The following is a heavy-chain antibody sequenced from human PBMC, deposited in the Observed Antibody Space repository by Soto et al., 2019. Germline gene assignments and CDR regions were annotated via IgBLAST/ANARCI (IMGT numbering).Heavy chain of an antibody. CDR2: IYTSGST. J-gene: IGHJ6*02. D-gene: IGHD3-10*01. Sequence: SETLSLTCTGSGGSISSYYWSWIRQPAGKGLEWIGRIYTSGSTNYNPSLKSRVTMSVDKSKNQFSLKLSSVTAADTAVYYCARDRGGTMVRGVIKVYYYGMDVWGQGTTVTVSS. CDR3: ARDRGGTMVRGVIKVYYYGMDV. CDR1: GGSISSYY. V-gene: IGHV4-4*07.